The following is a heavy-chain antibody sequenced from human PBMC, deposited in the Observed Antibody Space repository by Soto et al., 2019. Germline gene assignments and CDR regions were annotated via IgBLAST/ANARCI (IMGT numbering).Heavy chain of an antibody. J-gene: IGHJ3*01. CDR3: ARGLAVAGPVANDPFNF. D-gene: IGHD6-19*01. CDR2: INPNSGGT. CDR1: GYTFTGYS. Sequence: ASVKVSCKASGYTFTGYSMHWVRQAPGRGLEWMGWINPNSGGTNYAQKFQGRVTMTRDTSLSTAYLDLSRLTSDDTAVYYCARGLAVAGPVANDPFNFWGQGTMVTVSS. V-gene: IGHV1-2*02.